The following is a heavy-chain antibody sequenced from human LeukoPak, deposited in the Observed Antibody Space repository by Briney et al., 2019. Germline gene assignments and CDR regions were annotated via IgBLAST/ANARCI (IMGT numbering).Heavy chain of an antibody. V-gene: IGHV4-59*01. CDR3: AREGMATIGGFDY. CDR2: IYYSGTT. D-gene: IGHD5-12*01. Sequence: SETLSLTCTVSGGSISNYYWSWIRQPPGKGLEWIGYIYYSGTTNYNPSLKSRVTISVDTSKNQFSLKLNSVTAADTAVYYCAREGMATIGGFDYWGQGTLVTVSS. CDR1: GGSISNYY. J-gene: IGHJ4*02.